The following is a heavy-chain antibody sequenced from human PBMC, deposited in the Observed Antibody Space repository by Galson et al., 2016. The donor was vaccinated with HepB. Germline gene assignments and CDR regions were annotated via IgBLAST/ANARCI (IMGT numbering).Heavy chain of an antibody. CDR2: IYWDDDK. CDR3: AHRDGSSWVFDY. Sequence: PALVKPTQTLTLTCTLSGFSLSASAVGVGWIRQAPGKAPEWLALIYWDDDKRYSPSLKSRLTITKDTSKNQVVLTMTNMDPVDTGTYYCAHRDGSSWVFDYWGQGTLVTVSS. D-gene: IGHD6-13*01. V-gene: IGHV2-5*02. J-gene: IGHJ4*02. CDR1: GFSLSASAVG.